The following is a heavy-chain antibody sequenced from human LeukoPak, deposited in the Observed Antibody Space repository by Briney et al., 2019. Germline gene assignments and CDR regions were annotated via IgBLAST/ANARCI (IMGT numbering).Heavy chain of an antibody. Sequence: LSLTCAVSGGSISSSDWWSWVRQPPGKGLEWVAVLSYDGSNEYYADSVKGRFTSSRDNSKNTLSLEMNSLRAEDTAVYYCAREVPGGRFDYWGQGTLVTVSS. CDR1: GGSISSSD. V-gene: IGHV3-30*03. CDR2: LSYDGSNE. J-gene: IGHJ4*02. CDR3: AREVPGGRFDY. D-gene: IGHD2-8*02.